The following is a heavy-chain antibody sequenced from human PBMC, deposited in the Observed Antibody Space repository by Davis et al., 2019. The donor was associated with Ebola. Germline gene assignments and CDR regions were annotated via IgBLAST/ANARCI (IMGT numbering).Heavy chain of an antibody. D-gene: IGHD5-24*01. J-gene: IGHJ4*02. V-gene: IGHV3-23*01. CDR1: GFTFSNDV. CDR3: VKGRRDGYDYGDDY. Sequence: GESLKISCAASGFTFSNDVITWVRQAPGKGLDWVSTISGSGGSTYYADSVKGRFTISRDNSKNTLYLQMNSLRAEDTAVYYCVKGRRDGYDYGDDYWGQGTLVTVSS. CDR2: ISGSGGST.